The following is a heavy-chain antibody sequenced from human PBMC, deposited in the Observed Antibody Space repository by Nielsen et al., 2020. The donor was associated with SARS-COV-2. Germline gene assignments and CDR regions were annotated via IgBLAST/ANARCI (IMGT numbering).Heavy chain of an antibody. CDR3: ARGGFAVVFPTYDY. V-gene: IGHV1-46*01. CDR1: GYTFTNNY. Sequence: ASVKVSCKASGYTFTNNYMHWVRQAPGQGPEWMGLINPTNGGTTYAQKFLGRVTMTRDTSTSTVYMEVASLTSEDTAVYYCARGGFAVVFPTYDYWGQGTLVTVSS. J-gene: IGHJ4*02. CDR2: INPTNGGT. D-gene: IGHD3-3*01.